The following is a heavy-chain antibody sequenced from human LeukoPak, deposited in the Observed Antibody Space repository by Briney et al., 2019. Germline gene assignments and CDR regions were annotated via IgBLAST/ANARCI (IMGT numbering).Heavy chain of an antibody. CDR3: ACDLGW. J-gene: IGHJ4*02. CDR2: INDSGSI. D-gene: IGHD2-15*01. CDR1: GGSFRDYS. Sequence: SETLSLTCAAYGGSFRDYSWNWIRQPPGKGLEWIGEINDSGSINYNPTLKSRVTISVDTSKNQFSLKLTSVTAADTAVYYCACDLGWWGQGTLVTVSS. V-gene: IGHV4-34*01.